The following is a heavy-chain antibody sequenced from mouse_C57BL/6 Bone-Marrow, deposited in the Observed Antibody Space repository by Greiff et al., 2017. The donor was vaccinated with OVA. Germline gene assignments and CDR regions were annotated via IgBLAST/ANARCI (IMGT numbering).Heavy chain of an antibody. V-gene: IGHV14-2*01. D-gene: IGHD2-1*01. J-gene: IGHJ3*01. Sequence: VQLQQSGAELVKPGASVKLSCTASGFNIKDYYMHWVKQRTEQGLEWIGRIDPEDGENKYAPKFQGKATITADTSSNTAYLQLSSLTSEDTAVYYCARWGNYSPWFAYWGQGTLVTVSA. CDR3: ARWGNYSPWFAY. CDR1: GFNIKDYY. CDR2: IDPEDGEN.